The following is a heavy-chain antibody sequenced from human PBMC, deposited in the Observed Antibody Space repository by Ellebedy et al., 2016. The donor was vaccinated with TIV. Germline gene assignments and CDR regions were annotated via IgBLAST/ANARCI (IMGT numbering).Heavy chain of an antibody. V-gene: IGHV4-39*01. J-gene: IGHJ6*03. D-gene: IGHD1-26*01. Sequence: SETLSLXXTVSGCSVTSSGYYWDWIRQPPGNGLEWIRGLYFSGTTYFNPSLKSRVSVSVDTSNNQFSLRLTSVTDSDTAVYDCARRSWRGGYPSYYYFMDVWGNGTTVTVSS. CDR2: LYFSGTT. CDR3: ARRSWRGGYPSYYYFMDV. CDR1: GCSVTSSGYY.